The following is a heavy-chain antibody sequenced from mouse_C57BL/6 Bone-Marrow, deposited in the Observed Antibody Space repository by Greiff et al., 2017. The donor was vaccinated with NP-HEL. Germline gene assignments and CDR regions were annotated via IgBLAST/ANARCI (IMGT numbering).Heavy chain of an antibody. Sequence: QVQLQQSGAELAKPGASVKLSCKASGYTFTSYWMHWVKQRPGQGLEWIGYINPSSGYTKSNQKFKDKATLTADESSSTAYMQLSSLTYEDSAVYYCARTWFAYWGQGTLVTVSA. CDR2: INPSSGYT. CDR3: ARTWFAY. J-gene: IGHJ3*01. CDR1: GYTFTSYW. V-gene: IGHV1-7*01.